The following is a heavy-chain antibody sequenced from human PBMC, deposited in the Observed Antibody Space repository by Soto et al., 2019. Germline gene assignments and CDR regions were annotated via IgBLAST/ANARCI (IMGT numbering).Heavy chain of an antibody. Sequence: SETLSLTCAVSGGSFTSNNWWTWVRQPPGQGLEWIGEIYRTGSTNYNPSLKSRVTMSLDKSENQFSLKVTSLTAADTAVYYCARRDPGTSVDYWGQGTLVTVSS. CDR1: GGSFTSNNW. V-gene: IGHV4-4*02. D-gene: IGHD1-7*01. J-gene: IGHJ4*02. CDR3: ARRDPGTSVDY. CDR2: IYRTGST.